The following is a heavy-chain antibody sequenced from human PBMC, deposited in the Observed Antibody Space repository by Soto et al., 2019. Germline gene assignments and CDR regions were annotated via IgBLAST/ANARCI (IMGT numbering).Heavy chain of an antibody. V-gene: IGHV1-3*01. CDR1: GYTFTSYS. J-gene: IGHJ6*02. CDR2: INAGNGNT. CDR3: VRVWSRTYSAGRGMDV. D-gene: IGHD2-21*01. Sequence: GASVKVSCKASGYTFTSYSMHWVRQAPGQRLEWMGWINAGNGNTRNSENFQTRVTITRDISASTTYMELSSLTSEDTDVYYCVRVWSRTYSAGRGMDVWGQGTTVTVSS.